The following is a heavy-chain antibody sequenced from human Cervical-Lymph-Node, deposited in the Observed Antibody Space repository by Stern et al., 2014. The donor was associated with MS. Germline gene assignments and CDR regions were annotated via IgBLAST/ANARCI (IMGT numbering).Heavy chain of an antibody. CDR1: GGTFANYT. V-gene: IGHV1-69*01. J-gene: IGHJ4*02. CDR2: INPFFGTT. CDR3: ARYSG. Sequence: DQLVESGAEVKKPGSSVKVSCKAYGGTFANYTISWVRPAPGLGLEWMGEINPFFGTTTYAKNFPGRDQVTSEPNTSQAYLGLRSLRSEDTAVYYCARYSGWGQGILVIVSS. D-gene: IGHD2-21*01.